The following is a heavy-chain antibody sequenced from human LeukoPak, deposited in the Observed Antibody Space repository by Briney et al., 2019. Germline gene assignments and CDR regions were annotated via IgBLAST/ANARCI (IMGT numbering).Heavy chain of an antibody. D-gene: IGHD2-15*01. CDR2: ISGSGGGGGTT. CDR3: ASHTVGPGPHWSFDL. J-gene: IGHJ2*01. Sequence: GGSLRLSCAASGFTFSTYTMSWVRQAPGKGLEWVSAISGSGGGGGTTNYADSVKGRFTISRDNSKNTLYLRMNSLRAEDTAVYYCASHTVGPGPHWSFDLWGRGTLVSVSS. CDR1: GFTFSTYT. V-gene: IGHV3-23*01.